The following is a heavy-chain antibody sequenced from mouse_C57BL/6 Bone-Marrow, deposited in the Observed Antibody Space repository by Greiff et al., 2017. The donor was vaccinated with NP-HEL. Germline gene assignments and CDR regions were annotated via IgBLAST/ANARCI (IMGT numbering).Heavy chain of an antibody. CDR2: INPNNGGT. V-gene: IGHV1-26*01. CDR1: GYTFTDYY. Sequence: VQLQQSGPELVKPGASVKISCKASGYTFTDYYMNWVKQSHGKSLEWIGDINPNNGGTSYNQKFKGKATLTVDKSSSTAYMELRSLTSEDSAVYYCARYNGNWFAYWGQGTLVTVSA. CDR3: ARYNGNWFAY. D-gene: IGHD2-1*01. J-gene: IGHJ3*01.